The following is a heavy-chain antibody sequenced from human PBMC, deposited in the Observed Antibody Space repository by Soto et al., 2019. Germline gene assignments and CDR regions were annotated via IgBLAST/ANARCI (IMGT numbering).Heavy chain of an antibody. CDR3: ARTSYGDSSYYYYYGMDV. CDR2: INHSGST. Sequence: PSETMSLTCAVYGGSFSGYYWSWIRQPPGKGLEWIGEINHSGSTNYNPSLKSRVTISVDTSKNQFSLKLSSVTAADTAVYYCARTSYGDSSYYYYYGMDVWGQGTTVTVSS. CDR1: GGSFSGYY. V-gene: IGHV4-34*01. D-gene: IGHD4-17*01. J-gene: IGHJ6*02.